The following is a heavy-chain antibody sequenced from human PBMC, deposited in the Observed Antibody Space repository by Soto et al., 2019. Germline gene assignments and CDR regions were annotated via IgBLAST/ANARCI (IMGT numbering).Heavy chain of an antibody. Sequence: QVQLVESGGGVVQPGRSLRLSCAASGFTFSNYAMHWVRQAPGRGLEWVTIISYDGSNKFYADSVKGRFTISRDNSKNTLYLQMNSLRAEDTAVYYCAREMTAPSDSYYGMDVWGQGTTVTVSS. J-gene: IGHJ6*02. CDR3: AREMTAPSDSYYGMDV. CDR1: GFTFSNYA. V-gene: IGHV3-30-3*01. D-gene: IGHD5-18*01. CDR2: ISYDGSNK.